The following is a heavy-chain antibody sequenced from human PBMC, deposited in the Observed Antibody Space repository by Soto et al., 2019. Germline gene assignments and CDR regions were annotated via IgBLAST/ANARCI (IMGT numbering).Heavy chain of an antibody. D-gene: IGHD3-22*01. CDR3: ARITEGYDSSGYLDY. CDR2: IFSNDEK. Sequence: QVTLKESGPVLGKPTETLTLSCTVSGFSLSNARMGVSWIRQPPGKALEWLAHIFSNDEKSYSTSLKSRLTISKDTSKSQVVLTMTNMDPVYTATYYCARITEGYDSSGYLDYWGQGTLVTVSS. CDR1: GFSLSNARMG. V-gene: IGHV2-26*01. J-gene: IGHJ4*02.